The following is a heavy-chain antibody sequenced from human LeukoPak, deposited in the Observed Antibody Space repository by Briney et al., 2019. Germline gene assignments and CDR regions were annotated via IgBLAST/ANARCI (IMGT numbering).Heavy chain of an antibody. CDR3: ARGRTTGPDP. Sequence: TSETLSLTCTVSGGSISSYSWSWIRQPPGKGLEWIGYIYYSGSTNYNPSLKSRLTISVDTSKNQFSLKLSSVTAADTAVYYCARGRTTGPDPWGQGILVTVSS. J-gene: IGHJ5*02. CDR2: IYYSGST. D-gene: IGHD4-17*01. V-gene: IGHV4-59*08. CDR1: GGSISSYS.